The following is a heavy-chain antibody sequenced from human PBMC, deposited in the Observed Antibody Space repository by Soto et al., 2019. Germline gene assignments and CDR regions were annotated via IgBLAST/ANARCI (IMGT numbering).Heavy chain of an antibody. CDR2: IYPGDSDT. Sequence: GQSVKLSWPGCGYLLTVDGTGWLGQMPGKGLEWMGIIYPGDSDTRYSPSFQGQVTISADKSISTAYLQWSSLKASDTAMYYCARLANIFAFDNWGHGTLVTVSS. V-gene: IGHV5-51*01. J-gene: IGHJ4*01. CDR3: ARLANIFAFDN. CDR1: GYLLTVDG. D-gene: IGHD2-21*01.